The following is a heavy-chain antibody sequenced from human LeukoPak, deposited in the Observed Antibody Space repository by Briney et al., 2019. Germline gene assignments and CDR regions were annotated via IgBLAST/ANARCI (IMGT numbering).Heavy chain of an antibody. Sequence: GGSLRLSCAASGFTFSSYDLHWVRQAPGKGLEWVAVIAHDGGNKYYADSVKGRFTISRDNSKNTLYLLMTSLRPDDTAVYHCARLRDMVRAGYNWLDPWGQGTLVTVSS. CDR2: IAHDGGNK. CDR1: GFTFSSYD. V-gene: IGHV3-30*03. CDR3: ARLRDMVRAGYNWLDP. D-gene: IGHD3-10*01. J-gene: IGHJ5*02.